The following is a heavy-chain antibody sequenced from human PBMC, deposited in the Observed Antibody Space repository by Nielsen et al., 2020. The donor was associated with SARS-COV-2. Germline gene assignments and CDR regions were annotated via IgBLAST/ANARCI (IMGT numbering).Heavy chain of an antibody. CDR3: ARARRVRYYDSSGYYYAGVHLDY. D-gene: IGHD3-22*01. V-gene: IGHV3-30-3*01. J-gene: IGHJ4*02. CDR2: ISYDGSNK. CDR1: GFTFSSYA. Sequence: GESLKISCAASGFTFSSYAMHWVRQAPGKGLEWVAVISYDGSNKYYADSVKGRFTISRDNSKNTLYLQMNSLRAEDTAVYYCARARRVRYYDSSGYYYAGVHLDYWGQGTLVTVSS.